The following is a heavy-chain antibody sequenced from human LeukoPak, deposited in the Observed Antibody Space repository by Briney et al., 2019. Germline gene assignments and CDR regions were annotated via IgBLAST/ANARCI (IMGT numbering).Heavy chain of an antibody. Sequence: GASVKVSFKASGGTFSSFSITWVRQAPGQGLEWMGGIIPIFGTSNYAQKFQGRVTITTDESASTSYMELTSLTSEDTALYYCARGILLGYNSNGPPDYWGQGTLVTVSS. CDR2: IIPIFGTS. J-gene: IGHJ4*02. CDR3: ARGILLGYNSNGPPDY. D-gene: IGHD2-8*01. CDR1: GGTFSSFS. V-gene: IGHV1-69*05.